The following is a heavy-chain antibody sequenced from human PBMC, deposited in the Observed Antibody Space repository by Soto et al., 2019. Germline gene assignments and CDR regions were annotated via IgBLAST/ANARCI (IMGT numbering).Heavy chain of an antibody. CDR1: GFTFSSYA. CDR3: ARSGIAAANHYYYGMDV. CDR2: ISYDGSNK. V-gene: IGHV3-30-3*01. D-gene: IGHD6-13*01. J-gene: IGHJ6*02. Sequence: QVQLVESGGGVVQPGRSLRLSCAASGFTFSSYAMHWVRQAPGKGLEWVAVISYDGSNKYYADPVKGRFTISRDNSKNXXYLQMNSLRAEDTAVYYCARSGIAAANHYYYGMDVWGQGTTVTVSS.